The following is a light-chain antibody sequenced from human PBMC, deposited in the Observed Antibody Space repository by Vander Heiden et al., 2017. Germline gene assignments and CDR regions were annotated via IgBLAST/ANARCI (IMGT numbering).Light chain of an antibody. CDR1: QSISSW. CDR2: KAS. CDR3: QQDNSYPLT. Sequence: ISMTQSPSTLSASVGDRVTITCRASQSISSWLAWYQQKPGKAPKLLIYKASSIESGVPSRFSGSGSGTEFTLTISSLQPDDFATYYCQQDNSYPLTFGGGTKVEIK. J-gene: IGKJ4*01. V-gene: IGKV1-5*03.